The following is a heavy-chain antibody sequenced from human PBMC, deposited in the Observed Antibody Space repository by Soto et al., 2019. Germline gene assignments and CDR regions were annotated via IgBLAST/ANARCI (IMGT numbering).Heavy chain of an antibody. Sequence: GGSLRLSCAASGFTFSSIWMSWVRQAPGKGLEWVANIKQDGSKKYYVDSVKGRFTISRDNAKNSLYLQMNSLRAEDTAVYYCAKEGITMVRGVTTYYFDYWGQGTLVTVS. CDR2: IKQDGSKK. J-gene: IGHJ4*02. CDR3: AKEGITMVRGVTTYYFDY. D-gene: IGHD3-10*01. V-gene: IGHV3-7*01. CDR1: GFTFSSIW.